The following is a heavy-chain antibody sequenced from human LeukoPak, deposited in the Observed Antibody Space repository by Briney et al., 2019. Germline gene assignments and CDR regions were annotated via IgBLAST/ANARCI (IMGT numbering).Heavy chain of an antibody. CDR1: GFTFSSYA. Sequence: GRSLRLSCAASGFTFSSYAMHWVRQAPGKGLEWVAVISYDGSNKYYADSVKGRFTISRDNSKNTLYLQMNSLRAEDTAVYYCARDLAAGGPCNYWGQGTLVTVSS. V-gene: IGHV3-30*04. D-gene: IGHD6-13*01. J-gene: IGHJ4*02. CDR2: ISYDGSNK. CDR3: ARDLAAGGPCNY.